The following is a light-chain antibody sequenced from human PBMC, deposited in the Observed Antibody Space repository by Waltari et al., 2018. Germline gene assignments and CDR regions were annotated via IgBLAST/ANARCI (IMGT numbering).Light chain of an antibody. Sequence: DIQMTQSPSTLSASVGDRVTITCRASQSFNRWLAWYQQKPGKAPKRLISKASALQNGVAPRFSGGGSGTEFTLTISNLQPDDSSTYYCQQYEAFPVTFGHGTKVEIK. CDR2: KAS. J-gene: IGKJ1*01. V-gene: IGKV1-5*03. CDR1: QSFNRW. CDR3: QQYEAFPVT.